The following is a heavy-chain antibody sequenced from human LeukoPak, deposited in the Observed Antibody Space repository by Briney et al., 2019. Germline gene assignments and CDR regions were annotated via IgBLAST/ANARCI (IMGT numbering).Heavy chain of an antibody. CDR2: INPNSGGT. Sequence: GASVKVSCKASGYTFTGYYMHWVRQAPGQGLEWMGWINPNSGGTNYAQKFQGRVTMTRDTSISAAYMELSRLRSDDTAVYYCARIGVLRCFGAPAFAFDIWGQGTMVTVSS. J-gene: IGHJ3*02. CDR1: GYTFTGYY. CDR3: ARIGVLRCFGAPAFAFDI. V-gene: IGHV1-2*02. D-gene: IGHD3-9*01.